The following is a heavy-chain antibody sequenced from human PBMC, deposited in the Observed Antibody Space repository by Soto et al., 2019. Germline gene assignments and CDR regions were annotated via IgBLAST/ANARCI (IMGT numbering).Heavy chain of an antibody. J-gene: IGHJ6*02. Sequence: GGSLRLSCAASGFTFSSYAMSWVRQAPGKGLEWVSAISGSGGSTYYADSVKGRFTISRDNSKNTLYLQMNSLRAEDTAVYYGAKDSEVGEIGYYCGMDVWGQGTTVTVSS. V-gene: IGHV3-23*01. CDR2: ISGSGGST. CDR3: AKDSEVGEIGYYCGMDV. D-gene: IGHD1-26*01. CDR1: GFTFSSYA.